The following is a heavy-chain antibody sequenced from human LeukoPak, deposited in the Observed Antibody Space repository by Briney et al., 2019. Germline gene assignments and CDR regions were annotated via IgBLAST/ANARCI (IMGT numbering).Heavy chain of an antibody. Sequence: PSQTLSLTCTVSGGSISSGDYYWSWIRQPPGKGLEWIGYSYYSGSSYYNPSLKRRVTISVDTSKNQFSLKLSSVTAADTAVYYCARAPDYYDSSGYYYYFDYWGQGTLVTVSS. CDR1: GGSISSGDYY. J-gene: IGHJ4*02. CDR3: ARAPDYYDSSGYYYYFDY. V-gene: IGHV4-30-4*01. CDR2: SYYSGSS. D-gene: IGHD3-22*01.